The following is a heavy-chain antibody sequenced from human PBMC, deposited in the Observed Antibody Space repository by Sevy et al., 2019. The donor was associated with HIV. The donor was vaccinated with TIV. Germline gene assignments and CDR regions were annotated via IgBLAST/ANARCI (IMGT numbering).Heavy chain of an antibody. J-gene: IGHJ6*02. CDR2: ISSSGSTI. V-gene: IGHV3-11*04. CDR1: GFTFSDYY. D-gene: IGHD3-9*01. CDR3: ARDRRYFDWLGNYYYYGMDV. Sequence: GGSLRLSCAASGFTFSDYYMSWIRQAPGKGLEWVSYISSSGSTIYYADSVKGRFTISRDNAKNSLYLQMNSLRAEDTAVYYCARDRRYFDWLGNYYYYGMDVWGQRTTVTVSS.